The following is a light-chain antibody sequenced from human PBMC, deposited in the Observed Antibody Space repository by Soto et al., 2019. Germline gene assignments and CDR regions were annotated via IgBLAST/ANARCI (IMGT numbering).Light chain of an antibody. CDR3: HQYGSSPRT. Sequence: EIVLTQSPGTLSLSPGERATLSCRASQSVTSSYLAWYQQKPGQATRLLIFGASSRATGIPDRFSGRWSGTDFTLTISRLEPEDFAVYYCHQYGSSPRTFGQGTKVEVK. V-gene: IGKV3-20*01. J-gene: IGKJ1*01. CDR1: QSVTSSY. CDR2: GAS.